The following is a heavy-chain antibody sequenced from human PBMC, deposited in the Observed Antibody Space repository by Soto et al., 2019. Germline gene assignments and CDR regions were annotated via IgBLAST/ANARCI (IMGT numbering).Heavy chain of an antibody. V-gene: IGHV1-18*01. D-gene: IGHD6-13*01. Sequence: ASVKVSCKASGYTFINYDINWVRQAPGQGLEWMGWISAYNGNTNSAQKLQGRVTMTSDTSTSTAYMELRSLKSDDTAVYYCCIAAAGPHYFFDYWGQGTLVIVSS. CDR1: GYTFINYD. J-gene: IGHJ4*02. CDR2: ISAYNGNT. CDR3: CIAAAGPHYFFDY.